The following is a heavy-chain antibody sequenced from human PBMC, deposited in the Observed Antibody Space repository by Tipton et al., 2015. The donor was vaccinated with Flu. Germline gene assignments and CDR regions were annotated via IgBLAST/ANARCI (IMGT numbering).Heavy chain of an antibody. CDR1: GFVFSGYG. J-gene: IGHJ4*02. CDR2: IWYDGSKK. CDR3: GRDSDASNGPIDY. Sequence: SGFVFSGYGMHWVRQAPGKGLEWVAVIWYDGSKKYYADSVQGRFTISRDNSKNTLYLQMNSLRTEDTAVYFCGRDSDASNGPIDYWGQGTLVTVSS. V-gene: IGHV3-33*01. D-gene: IGHD1-26*01.